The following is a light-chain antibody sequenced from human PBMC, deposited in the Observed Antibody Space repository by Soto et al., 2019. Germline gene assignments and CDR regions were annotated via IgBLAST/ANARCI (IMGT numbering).Light chain of an antibody. CDR3: CSYAGSYSVV. CDR2: DVS. CDR1: SSDVGNYNY. J-gene: IGLJ2*01. V-gene: IGLV2-11*01. Sequence: QPVLTQPRSVSGSPGQSVTISCSGTSSDVGNYNYVSWYQQHPGKAPKLMIYDVSKRPSGVPDRFSGSKSGNTASLTISGLQAEDEADYYCCSYAGSYSVVFGGGTKVTVL.